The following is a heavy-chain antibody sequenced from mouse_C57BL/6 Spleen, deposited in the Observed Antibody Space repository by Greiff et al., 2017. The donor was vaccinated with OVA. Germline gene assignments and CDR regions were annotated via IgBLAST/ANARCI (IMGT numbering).Heavy chain of an antibody. CDR3: ARMRLSHYAMDY. CDR2: IDPSDSYT. CDR1: GYTFTSYW. V-gene: IGHV1-69*01. Sequence: VQLQQPGAELVMPGASVKLSCKASGYTFTSYWMHWVKQRPGQGLEWIGEIDPSDSYTNYNQKFKGKSTLTVDKSSSTAYMQLSSLTSEDSAVYYCARMRLSHYAMDYWGQGTSVTVSS. D-gene: IGHD2-4*01. J-gene: IGHJ4*01.